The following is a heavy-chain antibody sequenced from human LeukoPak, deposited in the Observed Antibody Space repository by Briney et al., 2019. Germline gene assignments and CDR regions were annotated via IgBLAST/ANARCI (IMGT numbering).Heavy chain of an antibody. CDR2: RDGGST. J-gene: IGHJ4*02. Sequence: PGRSLRLSCAASGFTFDDYAMHWVRQAPGKGLEWVSLRDGGSTYYADSVKGRFTISRDNSKNSLYLQMNSLRAEDTALYYCAKATGYSSGWFYFDYWGQGTLVTVSS. CDR1: GFTFDDYA. CDR3: AKATGYSSGWFYFDY. V-gene: IGHV3-43D*03. D-gene: IGHD6-19*01.